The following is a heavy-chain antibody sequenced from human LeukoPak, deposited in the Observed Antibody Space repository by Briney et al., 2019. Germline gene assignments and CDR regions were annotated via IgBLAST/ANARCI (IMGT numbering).Heavy chain of an antibody. Sequence: SETLSLTGTVSDYSISSGYYWGWIRQPPGKGLEWIGSIYHSGTTYYNPSLKSRVTMSVDTSRNQFSLNLRTVTAADTAVYYCATEKFDYWGRGTLVTVSS. CDR3: ATEKFDY. V-gene: IGHV4-38-2*02. CDR1: DYSISSGYY. CDR2: IYHSGTT. J-gene: IGHJ4*02.